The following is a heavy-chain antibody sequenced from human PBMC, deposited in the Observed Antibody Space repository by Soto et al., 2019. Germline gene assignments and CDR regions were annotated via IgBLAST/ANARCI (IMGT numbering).Heavy chain of an antibody. CDR2: INHSGST. J-gene: IGHJ6*02. CDR3: ARPPQHRYSYGYYYGMDV. Sequence: KPSETLSLTCAVYGGSFSGYYWSWIRQPPGKGLEWIGEINHSGSTNYNPSLKSRVTISVDTSKNQFSLKLSSVTAADTAVYYCARPPQHRYSYGYYYGMDVWGRGTTVTVSS. V-gene: IGHV4-34*01. CDR1: GGSFSGYY. D-gene: IGHD5-18*01.